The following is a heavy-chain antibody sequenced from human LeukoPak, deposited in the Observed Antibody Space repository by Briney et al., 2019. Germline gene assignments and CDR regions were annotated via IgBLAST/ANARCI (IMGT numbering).Heavy chain of an antibody. J-gene: IGHJ4*02. D-gene: IGHD3-10*01. CDR2: ISRSSNYI. Sequence: GGSLRLSCAASGFTFNIFTMNWVRQAPGKGLEWVSSISRSSNYIYYADSVKGRFTISRDNAKNSLYLQMNSLRAEDTAVYCCARVKVGWFGEYFFDYWGQGTLVTVSS. V-gene: IGHV3-21*01. CDR1: GFTFNIFT. CDR3: ARVKVGWFGEYFFDY.